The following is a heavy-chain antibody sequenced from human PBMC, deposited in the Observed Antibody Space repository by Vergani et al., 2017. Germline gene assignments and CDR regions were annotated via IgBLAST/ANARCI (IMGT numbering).Heavy chain of an antibody. V-gene: IGHV3-23*04. CDR1: GFTFRNYA. D-gene: IGHD6-13*01. J-gene: IGHJ4*02. Sequence: EVQLVESGGGLAQPGGSLRLSCAASGFTFRNYAMTWVRQAPGKGLEWVSIISDNGGTTYYADSVKGRFTISRDNSKNTVYLQMDDLRAEDTAVYYCAKDLSVVEAADDFRGQGTLVTVSS. CDR3: AKDLSVVEAADDF. CDR2: ISDNGGTT.